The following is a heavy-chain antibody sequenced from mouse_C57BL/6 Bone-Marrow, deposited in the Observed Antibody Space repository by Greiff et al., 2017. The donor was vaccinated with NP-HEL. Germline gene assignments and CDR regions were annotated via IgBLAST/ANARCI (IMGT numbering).Heavy chain of an antibody. Sequence: QVQLQQSGPGLVAPSQSLSITCTVSGFSLTSYAISWVRQPPGKGLEWLGVIWTGGGTNYNSAPKSRLSISKDNSKSQVFIKMNRLQTDETAGYYCARVTGRYAMDYWGQGTSVTVSS. V-gene: IGHV2-9-1*01. CDR1: GFSLTSYA. J-gene: IGHJ4*01. CDR2: IWTGGGT. CDR3: ARVTGRYAMDY. D-gene: IGHD4-1*01.